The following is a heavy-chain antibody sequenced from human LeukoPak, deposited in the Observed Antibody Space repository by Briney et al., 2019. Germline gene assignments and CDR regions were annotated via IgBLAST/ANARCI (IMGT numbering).Heavy chain of an antibody. CDR2: IYYSGNT. Sequence: SETLSLTCTVSGGSISSYYWSWIRQPPGKGLEWIGYIYYSGNTNYNPSLKSRVTISLDTSKNQFSLGLSSVTAADTAVYYCARQRMGSECYFDNWGQGTLVTVSS. CDR3: ARQRMGSECYFDN. V-gene: IGHV4-59*08. CDR1: GGSISSYY. J-gene: IGHJ4*02. D-gene: IGHD2-15*01.